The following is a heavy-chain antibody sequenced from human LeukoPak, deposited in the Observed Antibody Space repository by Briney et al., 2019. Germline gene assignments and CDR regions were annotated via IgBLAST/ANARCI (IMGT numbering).Heavy chain of an antibody. V-gene: IGHV3-23*01. J-gene: IGHJ5*02. CDR1: GFIFSSYA. Sequence: GGSLRLSCAASGFIFSSYAMNWVRQAPGKGLEWVSAISGSGGSTYYADSVKGRFTISRDNSKNTLYLQMNSLRAEDTAVYYCAKDGSRYCSSTSCYRWFDPWGQGTLVTVSS. CDR3: AKDGSRYCSSTSCYRWFDP. D-gene: IGHD2-2*01. CDR2: ISGSGGST.